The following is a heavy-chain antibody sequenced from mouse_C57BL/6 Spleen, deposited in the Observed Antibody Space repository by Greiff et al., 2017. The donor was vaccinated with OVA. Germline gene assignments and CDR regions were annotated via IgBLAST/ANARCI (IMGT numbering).Heavy chain of an antibody. V-gene: IGHV7-3*01. CDR2: IRNKANGYTT. D-gene: IGHD1-1*01. J-gene: IGHJ1*03. CDR3: ARYGSSRDWYFDV. Sequence: EVQVVESGGGLVQPGGSLSLSCAASGLTFTDYYMSWVRKTPGKGLEWLGFIRNKANGYTTEYSASVKGRFTISIDNSQSILYLQMNALRAEDSATYYCARYGSSRDWYFDVWGTGTTVTVSS. CDR1: GLTFTDYY.